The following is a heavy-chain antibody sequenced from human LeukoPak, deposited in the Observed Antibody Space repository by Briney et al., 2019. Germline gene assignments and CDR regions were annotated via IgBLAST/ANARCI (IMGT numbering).Heavy chain of an antibody. D-gene: IGHD6-13*01. CDR2: IYYSGST. Sequence: SETLSLTCTVSGGSINSGNYYWSWIRQPPGKGLEWIGYIYYSGSTNYNPSLKSRVTISVDTSKNQFSLKLSSVTAADTAVYYCARLPRRAGPWWFDPWGQGTLVTVSS. V-gene: IGHV4-61*01. CDR3: ARLPRRAGPWWFDP. CDR1: GGSINSGNYY. J-gene: IGHJ5*02.